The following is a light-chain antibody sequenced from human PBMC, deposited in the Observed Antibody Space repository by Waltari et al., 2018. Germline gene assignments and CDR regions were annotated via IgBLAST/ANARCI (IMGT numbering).Light chain of an antibody. Sequence: QSALTQPPSVSGSPGQSVTISCPATKSDIGGCDRVSWYQQAPGSAPKLILFDVNNRPSGVPDRFSGSKSGNTASLTISGLQTEDEADYYCSSYTDNTVLFGGGTKLTVL. J-gene: IGLJ2*01. CDR2: DVN. CDR1: KSDIGGCDR. V-gene: IGLV2-18*02. CDR3: SSYTDNTVL.